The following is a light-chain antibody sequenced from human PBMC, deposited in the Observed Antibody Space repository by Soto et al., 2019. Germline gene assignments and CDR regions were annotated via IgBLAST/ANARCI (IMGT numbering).Light chain of an antibody. Sequence: DIQMTQSPSTLSASVGDKVTITCRASQSINAWLAWYQQKPGKAPKLLIYDVSTLDSGVPSRFSGSASGTEFTLTINNLESDDFETYYCQQYDSYPLTVGGGTTVDI. CDR3: QQYDSYPLT. J-gene: IGKJ4*01. CDR2: DVS. CDR1: QSINAW. V-gene: IGKV1-5*01.